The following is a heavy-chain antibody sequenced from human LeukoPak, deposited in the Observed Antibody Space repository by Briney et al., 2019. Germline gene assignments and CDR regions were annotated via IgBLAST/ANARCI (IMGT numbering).Heavy chain of an antibody. D-gene: IGHD1-26*01. CDR1: GASISNYY. Sequence: SETLSPTCTVSGASISNYYWSWIRQPAGKGLEWIGRVYTSGSTNYNPSPKSRVTISVDKSKNQFFLKLSSVTAADTAVYYCAGRDYWGQGTLVTVSS. J-gene: IGHJ4*02. CDR3: AGRDY. CDR2: VYTSGST. V-gene: IGHV4-4*07.